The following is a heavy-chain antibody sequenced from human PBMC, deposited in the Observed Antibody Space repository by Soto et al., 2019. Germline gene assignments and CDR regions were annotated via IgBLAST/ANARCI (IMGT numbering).Heavy chain of an antibody. CDR1: GYLFTTYW. CDR2: VYPRDSDP. J-gene: IGHJ6*02. V-gene: IGHV5-51*01. Sequence: PGESLKISCKASGYLFTTYWIHWVRQVPGTGLEWLGMVYPRDSDPRYNPSFEGQVTITVDRSITTAYLQWASLKASDSGIYYCARSYGPMTYGMDVWGQGTTVTVSS. CDR3: ARSYGPMTYGMDV. D-gene: IGHD3-10*01.